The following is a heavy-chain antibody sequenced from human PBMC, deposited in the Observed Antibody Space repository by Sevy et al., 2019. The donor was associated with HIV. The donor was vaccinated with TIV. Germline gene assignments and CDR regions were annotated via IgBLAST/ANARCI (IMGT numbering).Heavy chain of an antibody. CDR3: TTDVPDAKPQIDY. J-gene: IGHJ4*02. Sequence: GGSLRLSCAASGFTFSNCWMSWVRQAPGKGLEWVANINEGGNKKFYLDSVKGRFTISRDNAKNSLFLQMNSLKSEDTAVYYCTTDVPDAKPQIDYWGQGTLVTVSS. D-gene: IGHD2-2*02. CDR1: GFTFSNCW. V-gene: IGHV3-7*03. CDR2: INEGGNKK.